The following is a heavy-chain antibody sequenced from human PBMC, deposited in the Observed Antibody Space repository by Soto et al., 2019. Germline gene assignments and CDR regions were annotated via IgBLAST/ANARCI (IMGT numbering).Heavy chain of an antibody. V-gene: IGHV3-48*03. CDR2: INSGSDTI. CDR3: ARDRAAGGY. J-gene: IGHJ4*02. D-gene: IGHD6-13*01. CDR1: GFSFSTFE. Sequence: PGGSLRLSCAASGFSFSTFEMNWVRQAPGKGLGWVAYINSGSDTIHYADSVRGRFTVSRDNAKNSLFLQMNSLRVEDTALYYCARDRAAGGYWGQGTLVTVSS.